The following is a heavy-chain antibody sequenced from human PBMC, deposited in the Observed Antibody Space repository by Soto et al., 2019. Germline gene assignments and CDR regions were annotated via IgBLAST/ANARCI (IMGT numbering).Heavy chain of an antibody. CDR1: GFTFSSYA. V-gene: IGHV3-23*01. Sequence: VGSLRLSCAASGFTFSSYAISWVRQAPGKGLEWVSAISGSGGSTYYADSVKGRFTISRDNSKNTLYLQMNSLRAEDTAVYYCAKVRSHSSGWYRLFDYWGQGTLVTVS. D-gene: IGHD6-19*01. CDR3: AKVRSHSSGWYRLFDY. CDR2: ISGSGGST. J-gene: IGHJ4*02.